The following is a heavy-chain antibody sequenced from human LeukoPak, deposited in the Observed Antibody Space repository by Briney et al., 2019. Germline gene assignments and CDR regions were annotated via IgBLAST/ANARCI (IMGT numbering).Heavy chain of an antibody. D-gene: IGHD3-22*01. J-gene: IGHJ4*02. CDR3: ARTYYYDSSGYYYDY. CDR1: GYILTSYW. Sequence: GASLKISCKGSGYILTSYWIGWVRQMPGKGLEWMGIIYPGDSDTRYSPSFQGQVTISADKSISTAYLQWSSLKASDTAMYYCARTYYYDSSGYYYDYWGQGTLVTVSS. CDR2: IYPGDSDT. V-gene: IGHV5-51*01.